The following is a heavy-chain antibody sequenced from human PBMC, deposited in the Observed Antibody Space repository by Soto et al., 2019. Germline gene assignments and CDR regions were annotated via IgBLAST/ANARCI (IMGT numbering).Heavy chain of an antibody. V-gene: IGHV1-3*01. D-gene: IGHD1-26*01. CDR1: GYTFTNYA. CDR2: INAGNGNT. CDR3: AREGGGYRFDY. J-gene: IGHJ4*02. Sequence: ASVKVSCTASGYTFTNYAMHWVRQAPGQRLEWMGWINAGNGNTKYSQKFQGRVTITRDTSASTAYMELSSLRSEDTAVYYCAREGGGYRFDYWGQGTLVTVSS.